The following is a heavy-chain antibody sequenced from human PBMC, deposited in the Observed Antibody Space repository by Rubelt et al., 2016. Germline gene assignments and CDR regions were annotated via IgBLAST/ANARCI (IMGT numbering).Heavy chain of an antibody. D-gene: IGHD1/OR15-1a*01. CDR1: GGSISSSSYY. CDR2: IYYCGST. Sequence: QLQLQESGPGLVKPSETLSLTCTVSGGSISSSSYYWGWIRQPPGKGLEWIGSIYYCGSTHYNPALKSRVTISAEKSKNQFSLKLSSVTAAETAVYYCARDRVTGTYDYWGQGTLVTVSS. V-gene: IGHV4-39*07. J-gene: IGHJ4*02. CDR3: ARDRVTGTYDY.